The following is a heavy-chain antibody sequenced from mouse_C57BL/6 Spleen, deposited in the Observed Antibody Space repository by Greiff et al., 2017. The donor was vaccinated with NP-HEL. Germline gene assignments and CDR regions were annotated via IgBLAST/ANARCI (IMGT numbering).Heavy chain of an antibody. D-gene: IGHD1-1*01. CDR1: GYAFTNYL. CDR3: ARSPLYYGSSPWFAY. CDR2: INPGSGGT. V-gene: IGHV1-54*01. J-gene: IGHJ3*01. Sequence: QVQLQQSGAELVRPGTSVKVSCKASGYAFTNYLIEWVKQRPGQGLEWIGVINPGSGGTNYNEKFKGKATLTADKSSSTAYMQLSSLTSEDSAVYFCARSPLYYGSSPWFAYWGQGTLVTVSA.